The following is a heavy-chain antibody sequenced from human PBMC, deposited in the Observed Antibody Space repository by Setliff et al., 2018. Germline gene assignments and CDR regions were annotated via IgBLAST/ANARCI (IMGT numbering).Heavy chain of an antibody. V-gene: IGHV1-18*01. CDR3: ARDRKEIVVKPPAASLDY. Sequence: ASVKVSCKASGYAFGSSGISWVRQAPGQGLEWMGWISAYNGYIVYAQKFQGRVTMTTXXXTXXXXXXXXXXXXXXTAVYYCARDRKEIVVKPPAASLDYWGQGTQVTVSS. D-gene: IGHD3-10*01. J-gene: IGHJ4*02. CDR2: ISAYNGYI. CDR1: GYAFGSSG.